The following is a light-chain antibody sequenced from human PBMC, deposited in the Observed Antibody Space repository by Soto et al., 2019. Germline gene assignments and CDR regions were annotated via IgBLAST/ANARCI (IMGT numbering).Light chain of an antibody. CDR2: TIS. Sequence: DIQMTQSPSSLSASVGDRVTITCRASQDIRISLDWFQQKPGTAPKRLIYTISKLQSGVPSRFSGGVSGTEFILTISILQPEDSTTYYCLQRHAFPFTFGPGTKVDL. CDR1: QDIRIS. J-gene: IGKJ3*01. CDR3: LQRHAFPFT. V-gene: IGKV1-17*01.